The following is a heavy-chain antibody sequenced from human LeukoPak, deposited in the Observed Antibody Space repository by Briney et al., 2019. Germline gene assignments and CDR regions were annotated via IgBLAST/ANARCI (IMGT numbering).Heavy chain of an antibody. Sequence: ASVKVSCKASGYSFTAYYMHWVRQAPGQGLEWMGWINPNSGGTNYAQKFQGRVTMTRDTSITTAYMEMSRLRSDDTALYYCAGKDSSGWYYWGQGTLVTVSS. J-gene: IGHJ4*02. CDR2: INPNSGGT. CDR1: GYSFTAYY. D-gene: IGHD6-19*01. CDR3: AGKDSSGWYY. V-gene: IGHV1-2*02.